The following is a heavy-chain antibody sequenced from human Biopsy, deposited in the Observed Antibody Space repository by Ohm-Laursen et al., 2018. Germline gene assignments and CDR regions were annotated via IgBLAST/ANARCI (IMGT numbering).Heavy chain of an antibody. CDR1: GYTFTSYD. V-gene: IGHV1-8*01. CDR2: LNPVSGNS. D-gene: IGHD6-19*01. CDR3: VAYPSSGFFENNDDFAMDV. J-gene: IGHJ6*02. Sequence: ASVKVSCKASGYTFTSYDITWVRQASGQGPEWIGWLNPVSGNSNFGQKFRGRVTVTSDTSISTAYMDLSGLRSEDTAVYYCVAYPSSGFFENNDDFAMDVWGQGTTVIVSS.